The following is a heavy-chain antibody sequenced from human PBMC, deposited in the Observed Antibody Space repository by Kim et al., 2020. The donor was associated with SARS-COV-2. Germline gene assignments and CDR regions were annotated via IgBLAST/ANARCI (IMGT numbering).Heavy chain of an antibody. Sequence: GGSLRLSCRTSGCNFRDHSMHWVRQGPEKGLEWVWGINRDGGHVEYAYFVKCRFTTFRDNAKNFLYLQMNSLSPEATALYYCAKEVNTELGGIAYWVHG. J-gene: IGHJ4*03. CDR2: INRDGGHV. V-gene: IGHV3-9*01. CDR1: GCNFRDHS. CDR3: AKEVNTELGGIAY. D-gene: IGHD2-21*01.